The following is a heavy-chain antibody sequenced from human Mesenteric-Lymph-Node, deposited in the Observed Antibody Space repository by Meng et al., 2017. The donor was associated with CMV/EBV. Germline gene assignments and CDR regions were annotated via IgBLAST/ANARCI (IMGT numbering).Heavy chain of an antibody. D-gene: IGHD1-26*01. Sequence: GESLKISCAASGFTFSSYAMSWVRQAPGKGLEWVSVIYSGTTNTYYADSVRGRFTISRDDSKNTVFLQMHSLRAEDTAVYCCAKHQGSGSYYNYFDFWGQGTLVTVSS. V-gene: IGHV3-23*03. CDR1: GFTFSSYA. CDR3: AKHQGSGSYYNYFDF. CDR2: IYSGTTNT. J-gene: IGHJ4*02.